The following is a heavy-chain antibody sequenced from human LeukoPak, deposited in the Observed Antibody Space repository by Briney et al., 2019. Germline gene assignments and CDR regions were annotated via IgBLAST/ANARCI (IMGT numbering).Heavy chain of an antibody. V-gene: IGHV5-51*01. CDR3: ARGPGGYRRVLAWFDP. CDR1: GYSSTSYC. J-gene: IGHJ5*02. D-gene: IGHD5-12*01. CDR2: IIPDNSGT. Sequence: GEATKIPCKGSGYSSTSYCYCCVRQMPAKRLEEMGSIIPDNSGTNYSPSFQGQVTISVDKSISTAYMQWSSLKASDTAMYECARGPGGYRRVLAWFDPWGQGTLVTVSS.